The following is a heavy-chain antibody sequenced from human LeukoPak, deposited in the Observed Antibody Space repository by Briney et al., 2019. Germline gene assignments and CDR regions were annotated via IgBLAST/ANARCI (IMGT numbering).Heavy chain of an antibody. V-gene: IGHV1-8*01. CDR3: ARSGVWLRYNDY. CDR2: MNPNSGNT. J-gene: IGHJ4*02. CDR1: GYTFTSYD. Sequence: ASVKVSCKASGYTFTSYDINWVRQATGQGLEWMGWMNPNSGNTGYAQKFQGRVTMTRNTSISTAYMELSSLRSEDTAVYYCARSGVWLRYNDYWGLGTLVTVSS. D-gene: IGHD5-12*01.